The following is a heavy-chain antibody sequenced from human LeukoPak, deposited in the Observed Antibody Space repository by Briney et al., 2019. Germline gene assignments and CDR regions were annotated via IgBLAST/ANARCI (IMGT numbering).Heavy chain of an antibody. D-gene: IGHD6-19*01. CDR3: ARVTSGWYDWFDP. CDR1: GYTFTSYA. V-gene: IGHV1-3*01. J-gene: IGHJ5*02. CDR2: INAGNGNT. Sequence: ASVKVSCKASGYTFTSYAMHWVRQAPEQRLEWMGWINAGNGNTKYSQKFQGRVTITRDTSASTAYVELSSLRSEDTAVYYCARVTSGWYDWFDPWGQGTLVTVSS.